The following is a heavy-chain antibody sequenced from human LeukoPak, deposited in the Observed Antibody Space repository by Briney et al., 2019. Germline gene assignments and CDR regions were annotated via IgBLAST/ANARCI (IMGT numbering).Heavy chain of an antibody. D-gene: IGHD2-2*01. CDR1: GGSFSGYY. J-gene: IGHJ5*02. Sequence: SETLSLTCAVYGGSFSGYYWSWIRQPPGKGLEWIGEINHSGSTNYNPSLKGRVTISVDTSKNQFSLKLSSVTAADTAVYYCARIAGYCSSTSCPWGQGTLVTVSS. V-gene: IGHV4-34*01. CDR2: INHSGST. CDR3: ARIAGYCSSTSCP.